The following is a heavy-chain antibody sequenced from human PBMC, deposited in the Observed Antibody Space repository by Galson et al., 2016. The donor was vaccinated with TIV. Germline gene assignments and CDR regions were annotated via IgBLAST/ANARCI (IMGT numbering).Heavy chain of an antibody. J-gene: IGHJ4*02. D-gene: IGHD2-2*01. CDR3: ARVYFSGYCSSTSCYGGPLDY. Sequence: SLRLSCAASRFTFLSYAVHWVRQAPGKGLEWVALISHDGGEEHYADSVKGRFTISRDNSKNTLFLQMNSLRAEDTAVYYCARVYFSGYCSSTSCYGGPLDYWGRGTLVTVSS. CDR2: ISHDGGEE. V-gene: IGHV3-30-3*01. CDR1: RFTFLSYA.